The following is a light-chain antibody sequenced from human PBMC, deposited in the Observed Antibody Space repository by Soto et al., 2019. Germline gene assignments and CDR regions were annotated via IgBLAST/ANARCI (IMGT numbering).Light chain of an antibody. Sequence: QSALTQPPSVSAAPGQKVTISCSGSSSNIGKNYVSWYQQLPGTAPKLLIYDSDKRPSGIPDRFSGSKSGTSATLAITGLQTGDEADYYCGAWDSSLNNAVFGGGTQLTVL. V-gene: IGLV1-51*01. CDR2: DSD. CDR3: GAWDSSLNNAV. J-gene: IGLJ7*01. CDR1: SSNIGKNY.